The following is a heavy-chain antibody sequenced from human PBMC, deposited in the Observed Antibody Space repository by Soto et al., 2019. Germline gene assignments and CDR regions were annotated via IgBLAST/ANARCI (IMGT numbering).Heavy chain of an antibody. CDR2: IYYSGST. J-gene: IGHJ5*02. Sequence: SETLSLTCTVSGGSISSSSYYWGWISQPPGKGLEWIGCIYYSGSTYYNPSLKSRVTISVDTSKNQFSLKLSSVTAADTAVYYCAREERYCSSTSCYANWFDPWGQGTLVTVSS. D-gene: IGHD2-2*01. CDR1: GGSISSSSYY. CDR3: AREERYCSSTSCYANWFDP. V-gene: IGHV4-39*07.